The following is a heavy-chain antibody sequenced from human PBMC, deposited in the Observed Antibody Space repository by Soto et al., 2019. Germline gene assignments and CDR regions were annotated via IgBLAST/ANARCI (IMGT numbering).Heavy chain of an antibody. CDR3: AKDGGKDGYFGNWFDP. CDR1: GFTVSSNY. V-gene: IGHV3-53*05. CDR2: IYSGGST. Sequence: GGSLRLSCAASGFTVSSNYMSWVRQAPGKGLEWVSVIYSGGSTYYADSVKGRFTIFRDNSKNTLYLQLSSLRSDDTAVYYCAKDGGKDGYFGNWFDPWGQGTLVTVSS. D-gene: IGHD5-12*01. J-gene: IGHJ5*02.